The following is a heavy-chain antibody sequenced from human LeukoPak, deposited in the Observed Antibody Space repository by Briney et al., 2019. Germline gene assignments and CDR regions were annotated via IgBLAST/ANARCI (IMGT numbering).Heavy chain of an antibody. CDR1: GFTFSGFA. Sequence: GGFLRLSCAASGFTFSGFAMSWVRRTPGKGLEWVSGISGSGDNTLYADSVKGRFTISRDNSKNTLYLEMNSLRAEDTAIYYCAKEGVTPFDYWGQGTLVTVSS. CDR3: AKEGVTPFDY. CDR2: ISGSGDNT. V-gene: IGHV3-23*01. J-gene: IGHJ4*02. D-gene: IGHD3-10*01.